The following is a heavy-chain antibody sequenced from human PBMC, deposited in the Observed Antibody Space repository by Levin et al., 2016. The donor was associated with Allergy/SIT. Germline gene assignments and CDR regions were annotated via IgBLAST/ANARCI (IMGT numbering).Heavy chain of an antibody. Sequence: SETLSLTCTVSGGSISSYYWSWIRQPPGKGLEWIGYIYYSGSTNYNPSLKSRVTISVDTSKNQFSLKLSSVTAADTAVYYCARHLEGSRFAFDIWGQGTMVTVSS. CDR1: GGSISSYY. CDR3: ARHLEGSRFAFDI. CDR2: IYYSGST. J-gene: IGHJ3*02. V-gene: IGHV4-59*08. D-gene: IGHD3-10*01.